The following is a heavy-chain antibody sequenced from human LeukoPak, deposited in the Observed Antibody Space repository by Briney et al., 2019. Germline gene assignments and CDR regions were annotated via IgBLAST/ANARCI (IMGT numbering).Heavy chain of an antibody. D-gene: IGHD6-13*01. CDR1: GFSFSSYG. J-gene: IGHJ4*02. Sequence: PGGSLRLSCAASGFSFSSYGMHWVRQAPGKGLEWVAFIRYDGSNKYYADSVKGRFTISRDNSKNTLYLQMNSLRAEDTAVYYCAKSAGSSWYKSNFDYWGQGTLVTVSS. CDR2: IRYDGSNK. V-gene: IGHV3-30*02. CDR3: AKSAGSSWYKSNFDY.